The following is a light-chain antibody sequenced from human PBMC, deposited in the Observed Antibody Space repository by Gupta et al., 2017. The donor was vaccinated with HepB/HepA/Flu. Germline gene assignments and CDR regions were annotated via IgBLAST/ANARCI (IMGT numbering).Light chain of an antibody. V-gene: IGLV3-1*01. CDR1: KLGDKY. CDR3: QAWDSSTAGI. CDR2: QNN. J-gene: IGLJ1*01. Sequence: SYELTQPPSVSVSPGQTASITCSGDKLGDKYACWYQQKPGQSPVLVIYQNNKRPSGIPERFSGSNSGNTATLTISRTQAMDEADYYCQAWDSSTAGIFGTGTRVTVL.